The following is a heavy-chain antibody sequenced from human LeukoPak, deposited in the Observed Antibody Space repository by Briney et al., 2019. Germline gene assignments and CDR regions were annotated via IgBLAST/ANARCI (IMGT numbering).Heavy chain of an antibody. D-gene: IGHD6-13*01. CDR3: ARAEEGSEAIAAAGTFDY. CDR1: GGSISNYY. CDR2: IYYSGST. V-gene: IGHV4-59*08. J-gene: IGHJ4*02. Sequence: SETLSLTCTVSGGSISNYYWDWIRQPPGKGLEWIGYIYYSGSTNYNPSLKSRVTISVDASKNQFSLKLSSVTAADTAVYYCARAEEGSEAIAAAGTFDYWGQGTLVTVSS.